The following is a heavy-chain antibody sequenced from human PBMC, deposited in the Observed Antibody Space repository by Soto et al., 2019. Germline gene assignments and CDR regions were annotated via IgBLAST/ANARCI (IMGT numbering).Heavy chain of an antibody. Sequence: SETLSLTCTVSGGSISSSSYYWGWIRQPPGKGLEWIGSIYYSGSTYYNPSLKSRVTISVDTSKNQFSLKLSSVTAADTAVYYCARDSSTLAFSYWGQGTLVTVSS. V-gene: IGHV4-39*02. CDR2: IYYSGST. CDR1: GGSISSSSYY. CDR3: ARDSSTLAFSY. D-gene: IGHD3-16*01. J-gene: IGHJ4*02.